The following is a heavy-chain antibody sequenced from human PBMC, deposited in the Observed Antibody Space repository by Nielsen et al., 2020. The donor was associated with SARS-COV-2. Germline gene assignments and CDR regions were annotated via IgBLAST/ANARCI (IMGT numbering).Heavy chain of an antibody. CDR1: GFTFSSYA. J-gene: IGHJ2*01. Sequence: GGSLRLSCAASGFTFSSYAMSWVRQAPGKGLEWVSAISGSGGSTYYADSVKGRFTISRDNSKNTLYLQMNSLRAEDTAVYYCARGPIEGQLRYTHWYFDLWGRGTLVTVSS. D-gene: IGHD2-2*02. V-gene: IGHV3-23*01. CDR2: ISGSGGST. CDR3: ARGPIEGQLRYTHWYFDL.